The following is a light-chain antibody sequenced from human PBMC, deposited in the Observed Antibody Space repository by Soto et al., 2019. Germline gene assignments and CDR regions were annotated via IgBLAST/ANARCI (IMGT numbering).Light chain of an antibody. CDR3: QQSYIIPWT. CDR2: AAS. J-gene: IGKJ1*01. V-gene: IGKV1-39*01. CDR1: QSISSY. Sequence: DIQMTQSPSSLSASVGDRVTITCRASQSISSYLNWYQQKPGKAPNLLIYAASSLQSGVPSRFSGRGSGTDFTLTISSLQPDDYATYYCQQSYIIPWTFGQGTRVEIK.